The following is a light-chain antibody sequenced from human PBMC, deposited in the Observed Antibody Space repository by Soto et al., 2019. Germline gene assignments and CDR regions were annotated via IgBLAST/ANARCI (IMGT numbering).Light chain of an antibody. CDR2: DAS. V-gene: IGKV1-5*01. CDR1: QSIRSW. Sequence: DIQMTQSPSTLSASVGDRVTITCRASQSIRSWLAWYQQKPGKAPQLLIYDASNLESGVPSRFSGSGSGTEFTLTISSLQPDDFATYYCQQYDSFSKTFGQGTKVDIK. CDR3: QQYDSFSKT. J-gene: IGKJ1*01.